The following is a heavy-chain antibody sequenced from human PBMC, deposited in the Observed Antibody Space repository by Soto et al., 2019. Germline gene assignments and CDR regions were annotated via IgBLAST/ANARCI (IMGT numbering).Heavy chain of an antibody. CDR2: IYYSGST. J-gene: IGHJ6*02. CDR1: GGSISSSSYY. Sequence: SETLSLTCTVSGGSISSSSYYWGWIRQPPGKGLEWIGIIYYSGSTYYNPSLKSRVTISVDTSKNQFSLKLSSVTAADTAVYYCARHMGPLVPADKGDYYYYGMDVWGQGTTVTVSS. D-gene: IGHD2-2*01. CDR3: ARHMGPLVPADKGDYYYYGMDV. V-gene: IGHV4-39*01.